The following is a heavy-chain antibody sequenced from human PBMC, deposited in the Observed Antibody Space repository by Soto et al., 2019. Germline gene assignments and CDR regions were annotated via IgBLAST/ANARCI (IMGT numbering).Heavy chain of an antibody. CDR3: AKGVSQYTPLALFDY. V-gene: IGHV3-23*01. CDR2: ISGSDGRT. J-gene: IGHJ4*02. Sequence: GSLRLSCAASGFTFSSYAMSWVRQAPGKGLEWVSTISGSDGRTYSTDSVKGRFTISRDNSRNTAYLQMNSLRVEDTAVYYCAKGVSQYTPLALFDYWGRGTLVTVSS. D-gene: IGHD5-18*01. CDR1: GFTFSSYA.